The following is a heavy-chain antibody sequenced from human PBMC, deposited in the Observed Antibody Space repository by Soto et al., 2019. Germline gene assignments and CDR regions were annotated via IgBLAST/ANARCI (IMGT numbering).Heavy chain of an antibody. CDR3: ARDHPHSYGVYYFDY. D-gene: IGHD5-18*01. Sequence: SETLSLTCTVSGGSISDHYYMWIRQPPGRGLEYIAYIYNGSTNYNPSLQNRVTISIDTSKNQVSLNVNSVTAADTAVYYCARDHPHSYGVYYFDYWGQGTPVTVSS. J-gene: IGHJ4*02. V-gene: IGHV4-59*11. CDR2: IYNGST. CDR1: GGSISDHY.